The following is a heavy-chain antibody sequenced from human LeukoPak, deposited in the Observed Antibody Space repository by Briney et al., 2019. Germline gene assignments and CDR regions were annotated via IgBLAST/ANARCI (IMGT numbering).Heavy chain of an antibody. CDR3: ARDSPDYYYGMDV. Sequence: GGSLRLSCAASGFTFSSYEMNWVRQAPGKGLEWVSYISSSGSTIYYAGSVKGRFTISRDNAKNSLYLQMNSLRAEDTAVYYCARDSPDYYYGMDVWGQGTTVTVSS. J-gene: IGHJ6*02. V-gene: IGHV3-48*03. CDR1: GFTFSSYE. CDR2: ISSSGSTI.